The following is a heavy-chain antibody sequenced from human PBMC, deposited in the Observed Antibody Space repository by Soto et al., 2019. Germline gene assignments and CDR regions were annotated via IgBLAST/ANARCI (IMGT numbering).Heavy chain of an antibody. V-gene: IGHV3-21*01. D-gene: IGHD5-18*01. CDR1: GCTFSSYS. Sequence: GGSLRLSCSASGCTFSSYSMNWVRQAPGEGLEWVSSISSSSSYIYYADSVKGRFTISRDNAKNSLYLQMNSLRAEDTAVYYCARDQPGYSYGYGLGYWGQGTLVTVSS. CDR2: ISSSSSYI. CDR3: ARDQPGYSYGYGLGY. J-gene: IGHJ4*02.